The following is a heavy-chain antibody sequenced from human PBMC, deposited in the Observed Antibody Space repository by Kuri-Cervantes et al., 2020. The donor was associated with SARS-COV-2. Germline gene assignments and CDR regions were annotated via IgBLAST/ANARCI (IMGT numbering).Heavy chain of an antibody. J-gene: IGHJ4*02. CDR3: AKDQDYYDSSGQFDY. CDR1: GFTFSSYG. CDR2: ISYDGSNK. Sequence: GESLKISCAASGFTFSSYGMQWVRQAPGKGLEWVAVISYDGSNKYYADSVKGRFTISRDNSKNTLYLQMNSLRAEDTAVYYCAKDQDYYDSSGQFDYWGQGTLVTVSS. D-gene: IGHD3-22*01. V-gene: IGHV3-30*18.